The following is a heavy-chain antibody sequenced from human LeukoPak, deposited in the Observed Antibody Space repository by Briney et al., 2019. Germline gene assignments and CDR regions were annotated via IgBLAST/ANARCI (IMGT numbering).Heavy chain of an antibody. CDR1: GFTFSSYA. D-gene: IGHD3-22*01. J-gene: IGHJ3*02. CDR2: VSGRGGST. Sequence: QPGGSLRLSCAASGFTFSSYAMSWVRQAPGKGLEWVSAVSGRGGSTYYADSVKGRFTISRDNSKNTLYLQMNSLRAEDTAVYYCGTEYYYDSSGYYTGHAFDIWGQGAMVTVSS. CDR3: GTEYYYDSSGYYTGHAFDI. V-gene: IGHV3-23*01.